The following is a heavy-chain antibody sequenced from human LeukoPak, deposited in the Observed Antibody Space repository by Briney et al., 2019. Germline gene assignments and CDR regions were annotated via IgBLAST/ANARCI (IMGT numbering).Heavy chain of an antibody. CDR2: IFHSGSP. J-gene: IGHJ4*02. Sequence: PSGTLSLTCAVSGGSISSNNWWGWVRQPPGKGLEWIGEIFHSGSPNYNPSLKSRVTISVDKSRNHFSLNLSSVTAADTAVYYCARVNINNWHSCDYWGQGTLVTVSS. CDR1: GGSISSNNW. CDR3: ARVNINNWHSCDY. V-gene: IGHV4-4*02. D-gene: IGHD1-1*01.